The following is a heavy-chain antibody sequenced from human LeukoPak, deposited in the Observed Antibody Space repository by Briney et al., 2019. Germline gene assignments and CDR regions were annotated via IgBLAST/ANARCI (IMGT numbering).Heavy chain of an antibody. CDR2: IRSKAYGGTT. J-gene: IGHJ6*02. CDR3: RGPTQQWLYSGTDV. Sequence: GGSLRLSCTASGFTFGDHAMSWVRQAPGKGLEWLGFIRSKAYGGTTEYAASAKGRFTISRDDSKSIAYLQMNSLTTEDTAVYCSRGPTQQWLYSGTDVWGQGTTVIVS. CDR1: GFTFGDHA. D-gene: IGHD5-18*01. V-gene: IGHV3-49*04.